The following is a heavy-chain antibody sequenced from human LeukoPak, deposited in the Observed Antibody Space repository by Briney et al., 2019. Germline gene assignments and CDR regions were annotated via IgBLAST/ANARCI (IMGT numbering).Heavy chain of an antibody. V-gene: IGHV3-74*01. CDR3: ASQQLGIDYFDY. CDR1: GFPLTNYA. J-gene: IGHJ4*02. Sequence: PGGSLRLSCAVSGFPLTNYAMHWVRQAPGKGLVWVSRINSDGSSTSYADSVKGRFTISRDNAKNTLYLQMNSLRAEDTAVYYCASQQLGIDYFDYWGQGTLVTVSS. CDR2: INSDGSST. D-gene: IGHD7-27*01.